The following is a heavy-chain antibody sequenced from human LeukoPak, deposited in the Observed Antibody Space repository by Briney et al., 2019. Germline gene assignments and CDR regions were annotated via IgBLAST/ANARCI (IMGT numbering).Heavy chain of an antibody. D-gene: IGHD6-6*01. V-gene: IGHV1-46*01. J-gene: IGHJ4*02. CDR1: GYTFTSYY. CDR2: INPSGGST. Sequence: ASVKVSCKASGYTFTSYYMHWVRQAPGQGLEWMGIINPSGGSTSYAQKFQGRVTMTRDTSASTVYMELSSLRSEDTAVYYCASSIAAPSAFDYWGQGTLVTVSS. CDR3: ASSIAAPSAFDY.